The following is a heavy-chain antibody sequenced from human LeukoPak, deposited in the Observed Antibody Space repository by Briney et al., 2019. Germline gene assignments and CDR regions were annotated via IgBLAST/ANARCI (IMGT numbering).Heavy chain of an antibody. D-gene: IGHD1-26*01. Sequence: ASVKVSCKASGYTFTDYYIHWVRQAPGQGLEWMGRINPKSGGTNSAQNFQGRVTMTRDTSNSTAYMELTSLRSDDTAVYYCARVGGSYLVGRFFDYWGQGTLVTVSS. V-gene: IGHV1-2*06. J-gene: IGHJ4*02. CDR3: ARVGGSYLVGRFFDY. CDR1: GYTFTDYY. CDR2: INPKSGGT.